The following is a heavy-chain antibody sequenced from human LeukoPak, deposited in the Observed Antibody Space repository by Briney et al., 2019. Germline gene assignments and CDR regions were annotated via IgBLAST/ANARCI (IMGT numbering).Heavy chain of an antibody. CDR2: IWYDGSNK. V-gene: IGHV3-33*01. CDR1: GFTFSSYG. D-gene: IGHD3-10*01. Sequence: LRLPCAASGFTFSSYGMHWVRQAPGKALEWVAVIWYDGSNKYFADSVKGRFNISRDNSKNTLYLKMNSLRAEDTAVYYCARDHYYGSGSYYNGGIDYWGQGTLVTVSS. J-gene: IGHJ4*02. CDR3: ARDHYYGSGSYYNGGIDY.